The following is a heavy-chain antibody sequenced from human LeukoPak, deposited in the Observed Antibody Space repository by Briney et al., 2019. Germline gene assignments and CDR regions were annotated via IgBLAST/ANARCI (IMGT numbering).Heavy chain of an antibody. CDR2: IWYDGSSR. Sequence: PGGSLRLSCAASGFTFSTYAMHWVRQAPGKGLEWVAVIWYDGSSRYYPDSVKGRFTISRDNSKNTLYLQMNSLRAEDTAVYYCARAGAYHFDNWGQGTLVTVSS. CDR3: ARAGAYHFDN. V-gene: IGHV3-33*01. CDR1: GFTFSTYA. J-gene: IGHJ4*02. D-gene: IGHD3-16*01.